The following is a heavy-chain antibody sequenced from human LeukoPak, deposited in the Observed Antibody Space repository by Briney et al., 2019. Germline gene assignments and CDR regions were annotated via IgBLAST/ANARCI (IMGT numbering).Heavy chain of an antibody. D-gene: IGHD3-22*01. CDR1: GYSFTTYW. Sequence: GESLKISCKASGYSFTTYWIGWVRQLPGKGLEWMGIIYPGDSDTRYSPSFQGQVTISADKSINTAYLQWSSLKASDTAMYYCARGDSEVITFGFDPWGQGTLVTVSS. CDR2: IYPGDSDT. J-gene: IGHJ5*02. V-gene: IGHV5-51*01. CDR3: ARGDSEVITFGFDP.